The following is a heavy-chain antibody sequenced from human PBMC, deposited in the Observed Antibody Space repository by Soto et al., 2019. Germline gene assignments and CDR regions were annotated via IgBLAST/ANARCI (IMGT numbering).Heavy chain of an antibody. CDR2: IFHSGTT. V-gene: IGHV4-30-4*02. CDR1: GDSISSADYF. Sequence: PSETLSLTCSVSGDSISSADYFWTWIRQSPGKGLEWMGYIFHSGTTYYNPSLKGRLLISIENSKNQFSLRLTSVTAADTAVYYCARASYYYDSSGYYDWFDPWGQGTLVTVSS. D-gene: IGHD3-22*01. J-gene: IGHJ5*02. CDR3: ARASYYYDSSGYYDWFDP.